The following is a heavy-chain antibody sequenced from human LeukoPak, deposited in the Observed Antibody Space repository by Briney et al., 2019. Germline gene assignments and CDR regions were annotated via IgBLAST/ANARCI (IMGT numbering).Heavy chain of an antibody. CDR2: IYDHGRT. V-gene: IGHV4-59*12. J-gene: IGHJ4*02. CDR1: GGSFSY. Sequence: SETLSLTCIVSGGSFSYLSWIRQPPGKGLEWIGIIYDHGRTEYNPSLKSRVSISVDTSKNQVSLRLNSVTAADTAVYYCVRDIAAAGGFDYWGQGTLVTVSS. D-gene: IGHD6-13*01. CDR3: VRDIAAAGGFDY.